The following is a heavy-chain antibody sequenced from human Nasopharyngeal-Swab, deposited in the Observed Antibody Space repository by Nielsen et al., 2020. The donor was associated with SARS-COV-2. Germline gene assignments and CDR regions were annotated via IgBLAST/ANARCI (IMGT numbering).Heavy chain of an antibody. J-gene: IGHJ4*02. Sequence: SVKVSCKASGGTFSSHAISWVRQAPGQGLEWMGGIIPIFGTANYAQKFQGRVTITADKSTSTAYMELSSLRSEDTAVYYCARSYYGSGRFDYWGQGTLVTVSS. V-gene: IGHV1-69*06. CDR1: GGTFSSHA. CDR3: ARSYYGSGRFDY. D-gene: IGHD3-10*01. CDR2: IIPIFGTA.